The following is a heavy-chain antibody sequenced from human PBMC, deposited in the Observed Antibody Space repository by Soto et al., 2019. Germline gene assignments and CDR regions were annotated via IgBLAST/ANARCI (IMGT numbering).Heavy chain of an antibody. Sequence: QVQLVQSGAEVKKPGSSVKVSCKASGGTFSSYTISWVRQAPGQGLEWMGRIIPILGIANYAQKFQGRVTMTADKSTSTAYMELSSLRSEDTAVYYCAREAYCGGDCYLFDYWGQGTLVTVSS. V-gene: IGHV1-69*08. CDR3: AREAYCGGDCYLFDY. CDR1: GGTFSSYT. J-gene: IGHJ4*02. D-gene: IGHD2-21*02. CDR2: IIPILGIA.